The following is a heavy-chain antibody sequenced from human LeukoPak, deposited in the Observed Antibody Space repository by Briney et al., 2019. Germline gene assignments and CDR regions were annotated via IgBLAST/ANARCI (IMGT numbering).Heavy chain of an antibody. J-gene: IGHJ5*02. V-gene: IGHV4-34*01. D-gene: IGHD5-24*01. Sequence: SETLSLTCGVYGESFSGDFWSWIRQPPGKGLEWIGEINQSGSTNYIPSLKSRVTISVDTSKNQFSLKLISVTAADTAVYYCARGRWLQYETWGQGTLVTVSS. CDR2: INQSGST. CDR1: GESFSGDF. CDR3: ARGRWLQYET.